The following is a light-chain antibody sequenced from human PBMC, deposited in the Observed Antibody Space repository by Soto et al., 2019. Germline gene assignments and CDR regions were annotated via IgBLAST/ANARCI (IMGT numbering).Light chain of an antibody. CDR1: SSNIGATYN. CDR2: DNT. Sequence: QSVLTQPPSVSGAPGQTVTISCTGSSSNIGATYNAHWYQHLPGTAPKLLIYDNTNRPSGVPDRFSGSKSGTSASLAITGLQADDEADYYCQPYDSSLRGVVFGGGTKLTVL. CDR3: QPYDSSLRGVV. V-gene: IGLV1-40*01. J-gene: IGLJ2*01.